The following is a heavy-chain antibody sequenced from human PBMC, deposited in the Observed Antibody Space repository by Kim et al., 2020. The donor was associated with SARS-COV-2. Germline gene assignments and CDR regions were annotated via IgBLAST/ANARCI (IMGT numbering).Heavy chain of an antibody. CDR3: TRDPPMVRANNWFDP. J-gene: IGHJ5*02. V-gene: IGHV4-39*07. CDR1: GGSISSSSSY. Sequence: SETLSLTCTVSGGSISSSSSYWGWIRQPPGKGLEWIGRIYYSGSTYYSPSLKTRVAISVHTSQNQFSLTLCSVTAPDTAAYYWTRDPPMVRANNWFDPWG. CDR2: IYYSGST. D-gene: IGHD3-10*01.